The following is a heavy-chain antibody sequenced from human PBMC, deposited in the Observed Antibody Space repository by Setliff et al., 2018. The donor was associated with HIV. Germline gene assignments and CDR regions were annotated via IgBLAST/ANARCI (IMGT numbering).Heavy chain of an antibody. Sequence: ASETLSLTCAVYGGSFSGYYWSWIRQPPGKGLEWIGEINHSGSTNYNPSLKSRVTISVDASKNQFSLKLSSVTAADTAVYYCARGHSYYYDRSGPYYFDYWGQGTLVTVSS. D-gene: IGHD3-22*01. CDR1: GGSFSGYY. CDR2: INHSGST. J-gene: IGHJ4*02. V-gene: IGHV4-34*01. CDR3: ARGHSYYYDRSGPYYFDY.